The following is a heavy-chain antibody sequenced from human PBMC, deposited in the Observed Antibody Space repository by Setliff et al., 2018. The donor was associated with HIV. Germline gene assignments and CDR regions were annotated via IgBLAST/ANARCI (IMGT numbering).Heavy chain of an antibody. V-gene: IGHV4-34*01. CDR2: INHSGST. J-gene: IGHJ6*03. CDR1: GGSFSGYS. Sequence: SETLSLTCAVYGGSFSGYSWGWIRQPPGKGLEWIGEINHSGSTNYNPSLKSRVTISVDTSKRQFSLNLTSVTAADTAVYYCARGPPAEDYYYYMDVWDKGTTVTVSS. CDR3: ARGPPAEDYYYYMDV.